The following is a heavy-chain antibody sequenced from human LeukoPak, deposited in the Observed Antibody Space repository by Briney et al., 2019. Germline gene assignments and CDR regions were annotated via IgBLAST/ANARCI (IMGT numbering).Heavy chain of an antibody. J-gene: IGHJ4*02. Sequence: GGSLRLSCAASGFTFSSYAMSWVRQAPGKGLEWVSAISGSGGSTYYADSVKGRFTISRDNSKNTLYLQMNSLRAEDTTVYYCAKDSRGGVAGNDYWGQGTLVTVSS. V-gene: IGHV3-23*01. D-gene: IGHD6-19*01. CDR1: GFTFSSYA. CDR3: AKDSRGGVAGNDY. CDR2: ISGSGGST.